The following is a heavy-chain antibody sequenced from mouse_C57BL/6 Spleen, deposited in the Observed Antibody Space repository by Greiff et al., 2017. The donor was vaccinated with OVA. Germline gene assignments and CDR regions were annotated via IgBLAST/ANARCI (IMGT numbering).Heavy chain of an antibody. J-gene: IGHJ3*01. V-gene: IGHV1-82*01. CDR2: IYPGDGDT. CDR3: ARYYDYDWFAY. D-gene: IGHD2-4*01. CDR1: GYAFSSSW. Sequence: VQLQQSGPELVKPGASVKISCKASGYAFSSSWMNWVKQRPGKGLEWIGRIYPGDGDTNYNGKFKGKATLTADKSSSTAYMQLSSLTSEDAAVYFCARYYDYDWFAYWGKGTLVTVSA.